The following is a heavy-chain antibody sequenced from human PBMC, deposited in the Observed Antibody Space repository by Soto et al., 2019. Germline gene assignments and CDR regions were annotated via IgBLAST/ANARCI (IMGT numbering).Heavy chain of an antibody. CDR2: ISSSGSTI. V-gene: IGHV3-48*03. CDR1: GFTFSSYE. D-gene: IGHD2-2*02. CDR3: ARDKYCSSTSCYRRGYYDHGMDV. J-gene: IGHJ6*01. Sequence: HPGGSLRLSCAASGFTFSSYEMNWVRQAPGKGLEWVSYISSSGSTIYYADSVKGRFTISRDNAKNSLYLQMNSLRAEDTAVYYCARDKYCSSTSCYRRGYYDHGMDVRGQGTTVTVSS.